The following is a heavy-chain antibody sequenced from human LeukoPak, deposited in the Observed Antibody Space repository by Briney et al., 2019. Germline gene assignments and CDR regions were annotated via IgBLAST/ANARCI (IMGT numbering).Heavy chain of an antibody. Sequence: PGGSLRLSCAASGFTFTTYWMHWVRQAPGKGLVWVSHINSDGSITSYADSVKGRFTISRDNAKNTLYLQMNSLRAEDTAVYYCVRDFRSADYWGQGILVTVSS. J-gene: IGHJ4*02. V-gene: IGHV3-74*01. CDR2: INSDGSIT. CDR1: GFTFTTYW. CDR3: VRDFRSADY.